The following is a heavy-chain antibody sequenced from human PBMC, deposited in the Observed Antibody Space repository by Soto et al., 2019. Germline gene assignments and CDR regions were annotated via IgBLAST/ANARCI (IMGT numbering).Heavy chain of an antibody. V-gene: IGHV4-59*01. CDR2: IYYSGST. CDR3: AREAKIAAAGAANWFDP. J-gene: IGHJ5*02. Sequence: PSETLSLTCTVSGGSISSYYWSWIRQPPGKGLEWIGYIYYSGSTNYNPSLKSRVTISVDTSKNQFSLKLISVTAADTAVYYCAREAKIAAAGAANWFDPWGQGTLVTVSS. D-gene: IGHD6-13*01. CDR1: GGSISSYY.